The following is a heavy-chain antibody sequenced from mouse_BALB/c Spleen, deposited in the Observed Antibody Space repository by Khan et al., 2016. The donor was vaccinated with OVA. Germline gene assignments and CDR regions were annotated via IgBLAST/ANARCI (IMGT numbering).Heavy chain of an antibody. Sequence: IQLVQSGPELMKPGASVKISCKAVGYSFSTYYIHWVTRSHGKTLEWIGYIDPFSGGATYNQKFTGKATLTVDKSSSTAYMHLTSLTSWDSAVYYCARHGSTSWFAYWGQGTLVTVSA. D-gene: IGHD1-1*01. CDR1: GYSFSTYY. CDR3: ARHGSTSWFAY. J-gene: IGHJ3*01. CDR2: IDPFSGGA. V-gene: IGHV1S135*01.